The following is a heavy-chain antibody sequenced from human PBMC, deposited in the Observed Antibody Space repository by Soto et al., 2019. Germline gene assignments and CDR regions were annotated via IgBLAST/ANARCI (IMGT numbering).Heavy chain of an antibody. D-gene: IGHD4-17*01. CDR1: GFSLSTNGVG. CDR3: AKKGGGDYILGY. Sequence: QITLKESGPTLVKPTQTLTLTCTFSGFSLSTNGVGVAWIRQPPGKALEWLALIYWDDSKEYSPSLKSRRTITKDTSRNQVVLTMTNMDPVDTATYYCAKKGGGDYILGYWGQGTLVTVSS. V-gene: IGHV2-5*02. J-gene: IGHJ4*02. CDR2: IYWDDSK.